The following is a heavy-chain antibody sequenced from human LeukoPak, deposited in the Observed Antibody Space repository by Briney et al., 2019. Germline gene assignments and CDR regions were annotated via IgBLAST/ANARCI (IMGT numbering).Heavy chain of an antibody. V-gene: IGHV3-20*04. CDR3: ARETDNSGHYFPPFDS. CDR1: GFTFDDYG. CDR2: INWNGDST. D-gene: IGHD3-22*01. Sequence: GGSLRLSCAASGFTFDDYGISWVRQAPGKGLEWVSGINWNGDSTGYADSVKGRFTISRDNAKNSLFLQMNSLRAEGTALYYCARETDNSGHYFPPFDSWGLGTLVTVSS. J-gene: IGHJ5*01.